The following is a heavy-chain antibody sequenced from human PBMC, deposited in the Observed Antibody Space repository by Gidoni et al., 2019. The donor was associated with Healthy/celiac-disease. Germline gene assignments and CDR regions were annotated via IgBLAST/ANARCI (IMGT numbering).Heavy chain of an antibody. V-gene: IGHV3-23*01. CDR1: GFTFSIYA. CDR3: AKTYQGYYYYMDV. CDR2: ISVSGGST. Sequence: EVQLLESGGGLVQPGGSLRLSCAASGFTFSIYAMSWVRPAPGKGLEWVSAISVSGGSTYYADSVKGRFTISRDNSKNTLYLQMNSLRAEDTAVYYCAKTYQGYYYYMDVWGKGTTVTVSS. D-gene: IGHD2-2*01. J-gene: IGHJ6*03.